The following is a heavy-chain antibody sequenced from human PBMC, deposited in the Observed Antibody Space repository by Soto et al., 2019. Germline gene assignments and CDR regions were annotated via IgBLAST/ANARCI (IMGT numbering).Heavy chain of an antibody. CDR3: GRGIFSSWSEGPGSAP. D-gene: IGHD6-13*01. Sequence: SLKVSCKASVGTFSSYAISWLRQAPGQGLEWMGGIIPIFGTANYAQKFQGRVTITADESTSTAYMELSSLRSEDTAVYYCGRGIFSSWSEGPGSAPWGQGTRVTVSS. CDR2: IIPIFGTA. CDR1: VGTFSSYA. J-gene: IGHJ5*02. V-gene: IGHV1-69*01.